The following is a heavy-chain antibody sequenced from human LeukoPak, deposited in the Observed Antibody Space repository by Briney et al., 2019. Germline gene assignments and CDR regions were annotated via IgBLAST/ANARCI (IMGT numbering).Heavy chain of an antibody. J-gene: IGHJ4*02. CDR3: ARFDIFTGYYLFDY. D-gene: IGHD3-9*01. CDR1: GYTFTTYW. V-gene: IGHV5-51*01. CDR2: IYPGDSDT. Sequence: GESLKISCKGSGYTFTTYWIGWVRQMPGKGLEWMGIIYPGDSDTTYSPSFQGQVTMSADKSISTAYLQWSSLKASDTAMYYCARFDIFTGYYLFDYWGQGTLVTVSS.